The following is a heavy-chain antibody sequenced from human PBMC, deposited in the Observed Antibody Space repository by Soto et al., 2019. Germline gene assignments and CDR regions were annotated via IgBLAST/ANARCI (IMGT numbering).Heavy chain of an antibody. V-gene: IGHV4-59*12. Sequence: PSETLSLTCTVSGGSISSYYWSWIRQPPGKGLEWIGYIYYSGSTNYNPSLKSRVTISVDTSKNQFSLQLNSVTPEDTAVYYCARGLRLNFDYWGQGTLVTVSS. D-gene: IGHD5-12*01. CDR1: GGSISSYY. CDR2: IYYSGST. CDR3: ARGLRLNFDY. J-gene: IGHJ4*02.